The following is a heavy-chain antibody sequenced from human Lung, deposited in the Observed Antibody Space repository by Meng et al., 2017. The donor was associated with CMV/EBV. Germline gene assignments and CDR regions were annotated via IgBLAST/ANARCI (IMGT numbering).Heavy chain of an antibody. D-gene: IGHD2-15*01. V-gene: IGHV3-21*01. Sequence: ESLKISCAASGFTFSGYAMNWVRQAPGKGLEWISSITSASGLTFYTDSVKGRFNIPRDNAKNSVYLQMNSLRAEDTALYSCARDLIHWDMNRSPTRIDHFDHWGQGTXVTVSS. CDR1: GFTFSGYA. J-gene: IGHJ4*02. CDR2: ITSASGLT. CDR3: ARDLIHWDMNRSPTRIDHFDH.